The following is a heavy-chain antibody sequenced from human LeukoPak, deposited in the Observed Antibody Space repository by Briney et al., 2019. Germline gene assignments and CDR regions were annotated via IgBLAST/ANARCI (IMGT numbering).Heavy chain of an antibody. CDR2: INSDGSST. Sequence: GGSLRLSCAASGFTFSSYWMHWVRQAPGKGLVWVSRINSDGSSTRYADSVKGRFTISRDNAKNTLYVQMNSLRVEDTAVYYCARGARSCSGGSCYSGWFDPWGQGTLVTVSS. D-gene: IGHD2-15*01. CDR1: GFTFSSYW. V-gene: IGHV3-74*01. CDR3: ARGARSCSGGSCYSGWFDP. J-gene: IGHJ5*02.